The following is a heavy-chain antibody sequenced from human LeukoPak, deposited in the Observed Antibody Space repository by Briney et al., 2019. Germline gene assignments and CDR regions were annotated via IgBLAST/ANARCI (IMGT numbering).Heavy chain of an antibody. D-gene: IGHD3-16*02. J-gene: IGHJ4*02. CDR3: ARAPDYDYVWGTYRLGY. CDR1: GYTFTGYS. CDR2: INPNTGGT. Sequence: GASVKVSCKASGYTFTGYSIHWVRQAPGQGLEWMGWINPNTGGTNYAQKFQGRVTMTRDTSISTVYMELSSLRFDDTAVFYCARAPDYDYVWGTYRLGYWGQGTLGTVSS. V-gene: IGHV1-2*02.